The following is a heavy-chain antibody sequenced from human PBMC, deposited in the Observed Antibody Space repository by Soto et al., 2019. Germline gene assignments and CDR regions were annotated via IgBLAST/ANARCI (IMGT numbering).Heavy chain of an antibody. CDR3: AKDQGSSGYLDH. J-gene: IGHJ4*02. Sequence: GGSLRLSCAASGFTFSSYAMSWVRQAPGKGLEWVSAISGSGGSTYYADSVKGRFTISRDNSKNTLYLQMNSLRAEDTDVYYCAKDQGSSGYLDHWGQGTLVTVSS. CDR1: GFTFSSYA. CDR2: ISGSGGST. V-gene: IGHV3-23*01. D-gene: IGHD3-22*01.